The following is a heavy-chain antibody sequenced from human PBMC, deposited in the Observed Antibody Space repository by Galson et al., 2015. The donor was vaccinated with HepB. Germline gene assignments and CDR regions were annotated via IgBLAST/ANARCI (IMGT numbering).Heavy chain of an antibody. CDR1: GFTFSPYG. V-gene: IGHV3-30*18. D-gene: IGHD2-15*01. Sequence: SLRLSCAASGFTFSPYGMHWVRQAPGKGLEWVAVISYDGSDKYYVDSVKGRFTISRDNSKNTLFLQMNSLRAEDTAVYYCAKAHPGYCSGYSCPPDYWGQGTLVTVSS. CDR3: AKAHPGYCSGYSCPPDY. J-gene: IGHJ4*02. CDR2: ISYDGSDK.